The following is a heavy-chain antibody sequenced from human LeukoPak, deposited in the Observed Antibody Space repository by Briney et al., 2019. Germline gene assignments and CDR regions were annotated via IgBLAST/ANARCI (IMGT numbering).Heavy chain of an antibody. CDR1: GYTFTSYG. Sequence: ASVKVSCKASGYTFTSYGISWVRQAPGQGLEWMGWISAYNGNTNYAQKLQGRVTMTTDTSTSTAYMELRSLRSDDTAVYYCARGTRYSGTSPHAFDIWGQGTMVTVSS. J-gene: IGHJ3*02. V-gene: IGHV1-18*01. CDR2: ISAYNGNT. D-gene: IGHD1-26*01. CDR3: ARGTRYSGTSPHAFDI.